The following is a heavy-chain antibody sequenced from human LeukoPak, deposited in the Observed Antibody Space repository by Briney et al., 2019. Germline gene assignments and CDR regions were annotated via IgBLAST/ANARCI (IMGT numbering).Heavy chain of an antibody. J-gene: IGHJ4*02. CDR1: GGTFGSYA. CDR3: ARGSTRGYSYGYYDYFDY. D-gene: IGHD5-18*01. V-gene: IGHV1-69*05. Sequence: ASVKVSCKASGGTFGSYAISWVRQAPGQGLEWMGGIIPIFGTANYAQKFQGRVTITTGESTSTAYMELSSLRSEDTAVYYCARGSTRGYSYGYYDYFDYWGQGTLVTVSS. CDR2: IIPIFGTA.